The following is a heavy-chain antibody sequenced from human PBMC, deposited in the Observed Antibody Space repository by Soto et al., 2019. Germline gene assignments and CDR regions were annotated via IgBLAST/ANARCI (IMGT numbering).Heavy chain of an antibody. D-gene: IGHD3-22*01. J-gene: IGHJ6*02. CDR2: ISSSSSYI. CDR3: ARDIYYYDSSGWPAV. V-gene: IGHV3-21*01. CDR1: GFTFSSYS. Sequence: GGSLRLSCAASGFTFSSYSMNWVRQAPGKGLEWVSSISSSSSYIYYADSVKGRFTISRDNAKNSLYLQMNSLRAEDTAVYYCARDIYYYDSSGWPAVWGQGTTVTVSS.